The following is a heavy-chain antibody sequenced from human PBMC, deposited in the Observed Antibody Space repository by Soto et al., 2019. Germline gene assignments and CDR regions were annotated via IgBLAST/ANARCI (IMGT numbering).Heavy chain of an antibody. CDR2: ISAYNGNT. CDR1: GYTFTSYG. J-gene: IGHJ2*01. V-gene: IGHV1-18*04. Sequence: QVQLVQSGAEVKKPGASVKVSCKASGYTFTSYGISWVRQAPGQGLEWMGWISAYNGNTNYAQKLQGRVTMTTDPSTSTAYLELRSLRSDDPAVYYFAGTWNSYWYFGLWGRGTLVTVSS. D-gene: IGHD1-7*01. CDR3: AGTWNSYWYFGL.